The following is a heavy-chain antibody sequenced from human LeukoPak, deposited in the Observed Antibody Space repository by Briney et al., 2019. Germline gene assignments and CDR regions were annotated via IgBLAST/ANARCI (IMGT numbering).Heavy chain of an antibody. CDR1: GGSISSSSYY. D-gene: IGHD4-17*01. V-gene: IGHV4-39*01. J-gene: IGHJ4*02. Sequence: SETLSLTCTVSGGSISSSSYYWGWIRQPPGKGLEWIGSIYYSGSTYYNPSLKSRVTISVDTSKNQFSLKLSSVTAADTAVYYCARHETTVPYYDYWGQGTLVTVSS. CDR2: IYYSGST. CDR3: ARHETTVPYYDY.